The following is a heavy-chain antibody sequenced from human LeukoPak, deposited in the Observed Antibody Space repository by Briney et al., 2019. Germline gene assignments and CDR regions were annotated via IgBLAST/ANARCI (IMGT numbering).Heavy chain of an antibody. V-gene: IGHV4-39*07. D-gene: IGHD6-13*01. J-gene: IGHJ4*02. CDR2: IYYSGST. Sequence: SETLSHTCTVSGGSISSSSYYWGWIRQPPGKGLEWIGSIYYSGSTYYNPSLKSRVTISVDTSKNQFSLKLRSVTAADTAVYYCARRADVRGAAGTKIDYWGQGTLVTVSS. CDR3: ARRADVRGAAGTKIDY. CDR1: GGSISSSSYY.